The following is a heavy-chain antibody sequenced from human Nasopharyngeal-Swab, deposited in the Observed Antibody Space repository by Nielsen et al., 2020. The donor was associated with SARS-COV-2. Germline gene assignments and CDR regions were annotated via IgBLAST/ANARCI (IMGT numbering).Heavy chain of an antibody. J-gene: IGHJ6*03. CDR1: GFTFSSYG. D-gene: IGHD7-27*01. CDR2: IWHDGSNK. V-gene: IGHV3-33*01. CDR3: ARDFNWGYYYYYYMDV. Sequence: GGSLRLSCAASGFTFSSYGMHWVRQAPGKGLEWVAVIWHDGSNKYYADSVKGRFTISRDNSKNTLYLQMNSLRAEDTAVYYCARDFNWGYYYYYYMDVWGKGTTVTVSS.